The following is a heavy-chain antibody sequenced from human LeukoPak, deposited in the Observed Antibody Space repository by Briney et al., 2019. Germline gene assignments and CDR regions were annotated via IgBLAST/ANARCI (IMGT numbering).Heavy chain of an antibody. J-gene: IGHJ4*02. V-gene: IGHV4-39*01. CDR3: ARAYGARPYYYFDY. CDR2: IYYSGSA. D-gene: IGHD4-17*01. CDR1: GGSISSSTYY. Sequence: PSETLSLTCIVSGGSISSSTYYWGWIRQPPGKGLEWIGAIYYSGSAYYNPSLKSRVTISVDTSKNQFSLKVTSVTAADTAVYYCARAYGARPYYYFDYWGQGTLVTVSS.